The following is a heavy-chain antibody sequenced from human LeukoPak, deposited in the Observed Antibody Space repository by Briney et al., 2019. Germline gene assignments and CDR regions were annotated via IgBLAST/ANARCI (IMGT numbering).Heavy chain of an antibody. V-gene: IGHV3-30*18. Sequence: HPGRSLRLSCAASGFTFSSYGMHWVRQAPGKGPEWVAVISYDGSNKYYADSVKGRFTISRDNSKNTLYLQMNSLRAEDTAVYYCAKEGGYCTNGVCYYYYGMDVWGQGTTVTVSS. CDR1: GFTFSSYG. CDR3: AKEGGYCTNGVCYYYYGMDV. D-gene: IGHD2-8*01. CDR2: ISYDGSNK. J-gene: IGHJ6*02.